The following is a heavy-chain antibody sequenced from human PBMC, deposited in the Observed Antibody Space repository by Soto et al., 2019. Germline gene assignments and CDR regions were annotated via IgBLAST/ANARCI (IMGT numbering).Heavy chain of an antibody. CDR2: MNPDSGDT. D-gene: IGHD2-15*01. CDR3: VRQPGWVATPGDDY. Sequence: QVQLVQSGAEVKKPGASVKVSCEASGYPFDSFDFNWVRQAAGQGLEWMGWMNPDSGDTAVAQRFQDRIIMNRTTSTSTAYMERSRLTPDVSAVYFCVRQPGWVATPGDDYWGQGTLVTVSS. V-gene: IGHV1-8*01. CDR1: GYPFDSFD. J-gene: IGHJ4*02.